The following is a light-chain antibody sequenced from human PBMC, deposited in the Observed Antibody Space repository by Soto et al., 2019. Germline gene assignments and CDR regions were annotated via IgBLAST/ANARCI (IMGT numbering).Light chain of an antibody. J-gene: IGKJ1*01. CDR2: KAS. Sequence: DIQMTQSPSTLSGSVGDRVTITCRASQTISSWLAWYQQKPGKAPKLLIYKASTLKSGVPSRFSGSGSGTEFTLTISSLKTDDFATYYCQHYNSYPEAFGQGTKVDI. V-gene: IGKV1-5*03. CDR1: QTISSW. CDR3: QHYNSYPEA.